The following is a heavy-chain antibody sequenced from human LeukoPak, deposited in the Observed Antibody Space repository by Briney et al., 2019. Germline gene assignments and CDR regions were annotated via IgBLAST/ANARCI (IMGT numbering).Heavy chain of an antibody. Sequence: PGGSLRLSCAASRFIFSSYWMHWVRQAPGKGLVWVSRINSDGSSTTYADSVKGRFTISRDKAKNTLYLQMNSLRAEDTAVYYCARSPAMGHYYYYYMDVWGKGTTVTISS. CDR1: RFIFSSYW. V-gene: IGHV3-74*03. CDR3: ARSPAMGHYYYYYMDV. CDR2: INSDGSST. J-gene: IGHJ6*03. D-gene: IGHD1-26*01.